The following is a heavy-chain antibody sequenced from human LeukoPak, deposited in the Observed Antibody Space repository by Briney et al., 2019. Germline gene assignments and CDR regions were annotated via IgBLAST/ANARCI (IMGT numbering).Heavy chain of an antibody. J-gene: IGHJ5*02. CDR1: GGSISSGGYY. CDR2: IYYSGST. D-gene: IGHD3-10*01. CDR3: ARVASSITMVRVDWFDP. Sequence: PSETLSLTCTVSGGSISSGGYYWSWIRQHPGKGLEWIGFIYYSGSTYYNPSLKSRVTFSVDTSKNQFSLKLSSVNAADTAVYYCARVASSITMVRVDWFDPWGQGTLVTVSS. V-gene: IGHV4-31*03.